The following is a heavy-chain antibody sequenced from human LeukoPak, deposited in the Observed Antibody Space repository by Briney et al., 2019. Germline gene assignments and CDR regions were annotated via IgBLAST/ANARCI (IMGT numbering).Heavy chain of an antibody. D-gene: IGHD3-10*01. V-gene: IGHV3-66*02. Sequence: GGSLRLSCAASGFTVISNYMSWVRQAPGKGLEWVSVIYTGGTTYYADSVKGRFTISRDNSKNPLYLQMNSLRAEDTAVYYCAEFYGSGTYTFDYWGQGTLVTVSS. CDR2: IYTGGTT. CDR3: AEFYGSGTYTFDY. J-gene: IGHJ4*02. CDR1: GFTVISNY.